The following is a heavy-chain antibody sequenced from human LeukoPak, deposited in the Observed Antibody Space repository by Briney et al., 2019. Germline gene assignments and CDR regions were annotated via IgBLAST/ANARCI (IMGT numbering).Heavy chain of an antibody. CDR2: IDWNGGST. J-gene: IGHJ6*02. D-gene: IGHD3-10*01. CDR1: GFTFDDYG. Sequence: GGSLRLSCAASGFTFDDYGMSWVRQAPGKGLEWVSGIDWNGGSTGYADSVKGRFTISRGNAKNSLYLQMNSLRAEDTALYHCARGPRYYGSGGDYYGMDVWGQGTTVTVSS. CDR3: ARGPRYYGSGGDYYGMDV. V-gene: IGHV3-20*01.